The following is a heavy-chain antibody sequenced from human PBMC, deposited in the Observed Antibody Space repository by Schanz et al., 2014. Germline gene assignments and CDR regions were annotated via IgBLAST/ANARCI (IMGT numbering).Heavy chain of an antibody. Sequence: EVHLVESGGGLGQRGGSLIVSCEGSGFPFNSYSMNWVRQAPGKGLEWISYISSTSSSKDYADSVKGRFSISRDNAKNSLYLQMNSLRDEDTAVYYCAKDGEIWSGYPEYFDSWGQGTLVTVSS. CDR3: AKDGEIWSGYPEYFDS. CDR2: ISSTSSSK. V-gene: IGHV3-48*02. D-gene: IGHD3-3*01. CDR1: GFPFNSYS. J-gene: IGHJ4*02.